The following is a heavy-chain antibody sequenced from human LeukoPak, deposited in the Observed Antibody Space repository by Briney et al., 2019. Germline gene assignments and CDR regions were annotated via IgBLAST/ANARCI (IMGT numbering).Heavy chain of an antibody. Sequence: TGKSLRLSCAASGFTFTTYGMHWVRQAPGKGLEWVAVISYDGSNKYYADSVKGRFTISRDNSKNTLYLQMNSLRAEDTAVYYCARDKELLKGYYFDYWGQGTLVTVSS. CDR3: ARDKELLKGYYFDY. CDR2: ISYDGSNK. CDR1: GFTFTTYG. J-gene: IGHJ4*02. D-gene: IGHD3-10*01. V-gene: IGHV3-30*19.